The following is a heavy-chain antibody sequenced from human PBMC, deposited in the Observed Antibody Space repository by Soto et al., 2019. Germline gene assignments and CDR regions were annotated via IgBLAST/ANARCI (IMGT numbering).Heavy chain of an antibody. CDR3: ARGVYSGYDPHFDY. Sequence: QVQLVQSGAEVKKPGSSVKVSCKASGGTFSSYAISWVRQAPGQGLEWMGGIIPIFGTANYAQKFQGRVTXXAXEXXSTADMELSSLRSEDTAVYYCARGVYSGYDPHFDYWGQGTLVTVSS. CDR1: GGTFSSYA. V-gene: IGHV1-69*12. J-gene: IGHJ4*02. CDR2: IIPIFGTA. D-gene: IGHD5-12*01.